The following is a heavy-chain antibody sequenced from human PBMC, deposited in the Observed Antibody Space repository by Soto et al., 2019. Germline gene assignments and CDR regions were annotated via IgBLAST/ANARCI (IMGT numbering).Heavy chain of an antibody. D-gene: IGHD5-12*01. J-gene: IGHJ5*02. Sequence: SETLSLTCAVYGGSFSGYYWSWIRQPPGKGLEWIGEINHSGSTNYNPSLKSRVTISVDTSKNQFSLKLSSVTAADTAVYYCARGLTINPPSSYNWFDPWGQGTLVTVSS. CDR2: INHSGST. CDR1: GGSFSGYY. V-gene: IGHV4-34*01. CDR3: ARGLTINPPSSYNWFDP.